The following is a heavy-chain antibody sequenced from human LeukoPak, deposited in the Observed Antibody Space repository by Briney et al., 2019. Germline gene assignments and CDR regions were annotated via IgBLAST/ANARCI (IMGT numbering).Heavy chain of an antibody. J-gene: IGHJ4*02. D-gene: IGHD3-22*01. CDR1: GGSFSGYY. V-gene: IGHV4-34*01. Sequence: PSETLSLTCAVYGGSFSGYYWSWIRQPPGKGLEWIGEINHSGSTNYNPSLKSRVTISVDTSKNQFSLKLSSVTAADTAVYYCARGVGRFTMIRRERNYFDYWGQGTLVTVSS. CDR3: ARGVGRFTMIRRERNYFDY. CDR2: INHSGST.